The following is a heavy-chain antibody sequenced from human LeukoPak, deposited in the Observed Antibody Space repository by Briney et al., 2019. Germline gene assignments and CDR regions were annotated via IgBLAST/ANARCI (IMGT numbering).Heavy chain of an antibody. Sequence: GGSLTLSCVAAGFTFSGYAMSWVRQAQGKGLEWVSAISGSGGSTYYADSVKGRFTISRDNSKNTLYLQMNSLRAEDTAVYYCAKDGASIVGATFDYWGQGTLVTVSS. CDR3: AKDGASIVGATFDY. CDR2: ISGSGGST. D-gene: IGHD1-26*01. V-gene: IGHV3-23*01. CDR1: GFTFSGYA. J-gene: IGHJ4*02.